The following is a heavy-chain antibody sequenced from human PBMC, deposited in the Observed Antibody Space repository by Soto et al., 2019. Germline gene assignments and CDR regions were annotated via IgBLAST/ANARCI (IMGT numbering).Heavy chain of an antibody. V-gene: IGHV4-31*03. CDR2: IYYSGNT. CDR3: ARKKGYSYGPHYFDY. J-gene: IGHJ4*02. D-gene: IGHD5-18*01. CDR1: GGSVSSGGYY. Sequence: SETLSLTCTVSGGSVSSGGYYWSWIRQHPGKGLEWIGYIYYSGNTFYNPSLKSRVTISVDTSKNQFSLKLSSVTAADTAVYYCARKKGYSYGPHYFDYWGQGILVTVSS.